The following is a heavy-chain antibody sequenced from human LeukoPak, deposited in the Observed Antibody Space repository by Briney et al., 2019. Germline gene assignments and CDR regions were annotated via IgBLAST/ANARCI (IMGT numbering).Heavy chain of an antibody. CDR3: AREVGGSGGSCLDY. CDR2: INHSGST. D-gene: IGHD2-15*01. J-gene: IGHJ4*02. CDR1: GGSFSGYY. V-gene: IGHV4-34*01. Sequence: SETLSLTCAVYGGSFSGYYWSWIRQPPGKGLEWIWEINHSGSTNYNPSLKSRVTISVDTSKNQFSLKLSSVTAADTAVYYCAREVGGSGGSCLDYWGQGTLVTVSS.